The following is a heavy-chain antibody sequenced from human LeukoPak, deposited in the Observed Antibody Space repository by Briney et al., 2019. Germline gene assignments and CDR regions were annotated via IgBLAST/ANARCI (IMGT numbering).Heavy chain of an antibody. CDR1: GFTVSSQY. J-gene: IGHJ4*02. V-gene: IGHV3-53*01. D-gene: IGHD3-10*01. CDR3: ASTRGVDLDY. CDR2: LYSGGGT. Sequence: PGGSLRLSCVASGFTVSSQYMSWVRQAPGKGLEWVSILYSGGGTDYADSVKGRFTIFRDNSKNTVYFQMNSLRAEDTAVSYCASTRGVDLDYWGQGTQVTVSS.